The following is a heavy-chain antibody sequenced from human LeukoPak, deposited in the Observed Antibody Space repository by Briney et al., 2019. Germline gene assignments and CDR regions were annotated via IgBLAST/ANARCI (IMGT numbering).Heavy chain of an antibody. CDR2: INPNSGGT. J-gene: IGHJ4*02. CDR1: GYTFTGYY. D-gene: IGHD5-12*01. V-gene: IGHV1-2*02. CDR3: ARGNSGYDSGFDY. Sequence: ASVKVSCKASGYTFTGYYMHWVRQAPGQGLEWMGWINPNSGGTNYAQKFQGRVTMTRDTSISTAYMGLSRLRSDDTAVYYCARGNSGYDSGFDYWGQGTLVTVSS.